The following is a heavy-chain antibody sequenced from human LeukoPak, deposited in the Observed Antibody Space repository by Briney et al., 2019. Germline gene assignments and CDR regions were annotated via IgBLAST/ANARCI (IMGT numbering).Heavy chain of an antibody. CDR2: IYSSGST. V-gene: IGHV3-53*01. CDR1: GLIVSNSY. D-gene: IGHD1-26*01. Sequence: GGSLRLSCAASGLIVSNSYMNWVRQAPGKGLEWVSVIYSSGSTFYADSVEGRFTMSRDNSKNTLYLQMNSLRVEDTAVYYCARDLVGATDYWGQGTLVTVSS. J-gene: IGHJ4*02. CDR3: ARDLVGATDY.